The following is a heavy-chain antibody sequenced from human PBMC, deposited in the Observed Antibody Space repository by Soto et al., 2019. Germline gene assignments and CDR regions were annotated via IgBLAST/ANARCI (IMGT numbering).Heavy chain of an antibody. CDR2: ISSSSSYI. V-gene: IGHV3-21*01. Sequence: EVQLVESGGGLVKPGGSLRLSCAASGFTFSSYSMNWVRQAPGKGLEWVSSISSSSSYIYYADSAKGRFTISSDNAKNSLYLQMNSLRAEDPAVYYCARLEDGSSSTKNHDYWGQGTLVTVSS. J-gene: IGHJ4*02. CDR3: ARLEDGSSSTKNHDY. CDR1: GFTFSSYS. D-gene: IGHD6-6*01.